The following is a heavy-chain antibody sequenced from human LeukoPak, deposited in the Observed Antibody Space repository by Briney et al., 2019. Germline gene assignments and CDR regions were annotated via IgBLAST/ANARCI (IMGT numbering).Heavy chain of an antibody. CDR1: GFTFSSYW. CDR3: ARDQGGSYSRDSFDY. V-gene: IGHV3-7*01. CDR2: IKQDGSEK. Sequence: GGSLRLSCAASGFTFSSYWMSWVRQAPGKGLEWVAHIKQDGSEKYYVDSVKGRFTIPRDNAKNSLYLQMNSLRAEDTAVYYCARDQGGSYSRDSFDYWGQGTLVTVSS. J-gene: IGHJ4*02. D-gene: IGHD1-26*01.